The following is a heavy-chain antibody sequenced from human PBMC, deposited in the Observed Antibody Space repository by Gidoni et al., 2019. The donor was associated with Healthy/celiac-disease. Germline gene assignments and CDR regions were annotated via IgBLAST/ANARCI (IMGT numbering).Heavy chain of an antibody. V-gene: IGHV3-33*01. CDR1: GFPFSSYG. CDR3: ARQWLGRYYFDY. Sequence: QVQLVESGGGVVQPGRSLRLSCAASGFPFSSYGMHWVRQAPGKGLEWVAVIWYDGSNKYYADSVKGRFTISRDNSKNTLYLQMNSLRAEDTAVYYCARQWLGRYYFDYWGQGTLVTVSS. D-gene: IGHD6-19*01. J-gene: IGHJ4*02. CDR2: IWYDGSNK.